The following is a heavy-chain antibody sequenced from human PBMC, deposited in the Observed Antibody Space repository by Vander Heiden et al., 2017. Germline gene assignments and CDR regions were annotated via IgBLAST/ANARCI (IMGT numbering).Heavy chain of an antibody. J-gene: IGHJ4*02. D-gene: IGHD3-10*01. CDR2: TRNEANSYTT. Sequence: EVQLVESGGGLVQPGGSLRLSCAASRFTFSDHYMDWVRQAPGKGLEWVGRTRNEANSYTTEYAASVKGRFTISRDDSKNSLYLQMNSLKTEDTAVYYCARERARRGYFDYWGQGTLVTVSS. V-gene: IGHV3-72*01. CDR3: ARERARRGYFDY. CDR1: RFTFSDHY.